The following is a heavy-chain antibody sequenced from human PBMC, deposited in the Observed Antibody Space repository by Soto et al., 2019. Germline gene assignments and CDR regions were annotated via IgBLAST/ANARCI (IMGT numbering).Heavy chain of an antibody. CDR1: GGTFSSYT. Sequence: SVKVSCKASGGTFSSYTISWVRQAPGQGLEWMGRIIPILGIANYAQKFQGRVTITADKSTSTAYMELSSLRSEDTAVYYCARPARKSRYYDSSGYDLYYFDYWGQGTLVTVSS. CDR2: IIPILGIA. V-gene: IGHV1-69*02. J-gene: IGHJ4*02. CDR3: ARPARKSRYYDSSGYDLYYFDY. D-gene: IGHD3-22*01.